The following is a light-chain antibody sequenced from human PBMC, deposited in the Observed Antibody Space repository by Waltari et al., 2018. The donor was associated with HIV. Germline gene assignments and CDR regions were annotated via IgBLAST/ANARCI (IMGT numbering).Light chain of an antibody. V-gene: IGKV1-5*03. J-gene: IGKJ1*01. CDR3: QQSYSTPWT. CDR2: KAS. CDR1: QTISTW. Sequence: DIQLTQSPSALSASVGDTVTITCRASQTISTWLGWYQQKPGKAPKLLIYKASFLQSGVPSRFSGSGSVTDFTLTISSLQPEDFATYYCQQSYSTPWTFGQGTKVEIK.